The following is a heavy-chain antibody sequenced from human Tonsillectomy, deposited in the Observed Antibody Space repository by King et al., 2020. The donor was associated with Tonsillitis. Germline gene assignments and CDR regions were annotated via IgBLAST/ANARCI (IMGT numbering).Heavy chain of an antibody. D-gene: IGHD6-13*01. Sequence: QLQESGPGLVKPSETLSLTCTVSGGSISSSFYYWGWIRQPPGKGLEWTGNIYYSGSTYYNPSLKSRVTISVDTSKNQFSLKLSSVTAADTAVYYCAGGTFIAAADSFDYWGQGTLVTVSS. CDR2: IYYSGST. J-gene: IGHJ4*02. CDR3: AGGTFIAAADSFDY. V-gene: IGHV4-39*01. CDR1: GGSISSSFYY.